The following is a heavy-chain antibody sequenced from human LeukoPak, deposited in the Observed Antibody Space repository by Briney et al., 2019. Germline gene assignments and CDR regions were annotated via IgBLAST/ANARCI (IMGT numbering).Heavy chain of an antibody. CDR3: ARDGFAGAMDY. CDR2: ISYDGSDK. Sequence: GGSLRLSCAASGFTFSSYGMHWVRQAPGKGLEWMSVISYDGSDKYYADSVKGRFTISRDNAKNSLYLQMKSLGVEDTAVYYCARDGFAGAMDYWGQGTLVTVSS. V-gene: IGHV3-30*03. CDR1: GFTFSSYG. D-gene: IGHD3-10*01. J-gene: IGHJ4*02.